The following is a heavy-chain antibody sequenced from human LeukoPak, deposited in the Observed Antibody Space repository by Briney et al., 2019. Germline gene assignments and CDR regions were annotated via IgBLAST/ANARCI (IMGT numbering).Heavy chain of an antibody. J-gene: IGHJ6*03. Sequence: QPGGSLRLSCAASGFTFSSYWMSWVRQAPGKGLEWVANIKQDGSEKYYVDSVKGRFTISRDNAKNSLYLQMNSLRAEDTAVYYCARVSYFDWLPTNYYMDVWGKGTTVTISS. V-gene: IGHV3-7*01. CDR3: ARVSYFDWLPTNYYMDV. CDR1: GFTFSSYW. D-gene: IGHD3-9*01. CDR2: IKQDGSEK.